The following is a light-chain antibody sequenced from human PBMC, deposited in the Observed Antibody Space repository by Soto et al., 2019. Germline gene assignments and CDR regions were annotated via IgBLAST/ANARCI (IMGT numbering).Light chain of an antibody. V-gene: IGKV3-20*01. CDR2: GAS. CDR3: QQYGSSQFT. CDR1: QSVSSSY. J-gene: IGKJ4*01. Sequence: EIVLTQSPGTLSLSPGEIATLSCRASQSVSSSYLAWYQQKPGQTPRLLIYGASSRATGIPDRFSGSGSGTDFTLTISRLEPEDCAVYYCQQYGSSQFTFGGGTKVEIK.